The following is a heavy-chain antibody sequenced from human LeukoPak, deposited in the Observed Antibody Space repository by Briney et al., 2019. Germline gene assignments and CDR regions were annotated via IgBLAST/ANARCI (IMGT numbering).Heavy chain of an antibody. CDR1: GYTFTSYG. J-gene: IGHJ6*03. CDR2: ISAYNGNT. V-gene: IGHV1-18*01. Sequence: ASVKVSCKASGYTFTSYGISWVRQAPGQGLEWMGWISAYNGNTNYAQKLQGRVTTTTDTSTSTAYMELRSLRSDDTAVYYCARASGGYYYYYMDVWGKGTTVTVSS. CDR3: ARASGGYYYYYMDV. D-gene: IGHD3-10*01.